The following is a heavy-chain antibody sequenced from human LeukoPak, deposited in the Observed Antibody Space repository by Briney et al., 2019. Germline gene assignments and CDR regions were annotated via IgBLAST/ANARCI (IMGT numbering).Heavy chain of an antibody. J-gene: IGHJ3*02. CDR2: ITSSSIYT. CDR1: GFTFSTYN. D-gene: IGHD2-15*01. Sequence: PGGSLRLSCAASGFTFSTYNMNWVRQAPGKGLEWVSSITSSSIYTFYADSVKGRFTISRDNAKNSLYLQMNSLRAEDTAIYYCARESHIVVVVAATPAFDIWGQGTMVTVSS. CDR3: ARESHIVVVVAATPAFDI. V-gene: IGHV3-21*01.